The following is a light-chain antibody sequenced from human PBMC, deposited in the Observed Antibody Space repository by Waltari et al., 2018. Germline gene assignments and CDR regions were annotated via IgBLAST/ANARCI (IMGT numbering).Light chain of an antibody. CDR2: DVT. J-gene: IGLJ2*01. CDR3: SSYASSATAI. Sequence: VSWYQQHPGKVPKLVIYDVTKRPSGVSNRFSGSKSDNAASLTISGLQPEDEADYYCSSYASSATAIFGGGTKLTVL. V-gene: IGLV2-14*03.